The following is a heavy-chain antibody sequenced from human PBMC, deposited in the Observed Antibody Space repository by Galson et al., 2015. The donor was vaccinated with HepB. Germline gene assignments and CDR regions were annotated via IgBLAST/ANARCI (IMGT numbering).Heavy chain of an antibody. CDR2: IWYDGSSK. CDR3: ARGSRGWIWFGEFLFDY. V-gene: IGHV3-33*08. D-gene: IGHD3-10*01. Sequence: SLRLSCAASGFTFSSYGMHWVRQAPGKGLEWVAVIWYDGSSKYYADSVKGRFTISRDNSKNTLYLQMNSLRAEDTAVYYCARGSRGWIWFGEFLFDYWGQGTLVTVSS. J-gene: IGHJ4*02. CDR1: GFTFSSYG.